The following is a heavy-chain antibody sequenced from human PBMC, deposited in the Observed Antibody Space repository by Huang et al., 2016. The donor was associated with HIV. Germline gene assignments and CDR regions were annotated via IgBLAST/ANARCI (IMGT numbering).Heavy chain of an antibody. D-gene: IGHD1-26*01. Sequence: QLQLQESGPGLVKPSETLSLTCAVSGGSISSNAYYCGWLRQPPGKGLEWIGSFHTGGSTYYNPSLEGRVTMSGDTSKNQFSLRLSSVTAADTAVYYCARERRDGYGMDVWGQGTTVTVSS. J-gene: IGHJ6*02. V-gene: IGHV4-39*01. CDR3: ARERRDGYGMDV. CDR2: FHTGGST. CDR1: GGSISSNAYY.